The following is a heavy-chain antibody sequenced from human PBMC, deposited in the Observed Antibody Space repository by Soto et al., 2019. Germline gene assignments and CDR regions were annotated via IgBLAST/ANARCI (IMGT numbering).Heavy chain of an antibody. D-gene: IGHD1-20*01. V-gene: IGHV5-10-1*01. CDR1: GYSFTSYW. Sequence: PGESLKISCKGSGYSFTSYWISWVRQMPGKGLEWMGRIDPSDSYTNYSPSFQGHVTISADKSISTAYLQWSSLKASDTVMYYCAREESITGTPDAFDIWGQGTMVTVSS. CDR3: AREESITGTPDAFDI. J-gene: IGHJ3*02. CDR2: IDPSDSYT.